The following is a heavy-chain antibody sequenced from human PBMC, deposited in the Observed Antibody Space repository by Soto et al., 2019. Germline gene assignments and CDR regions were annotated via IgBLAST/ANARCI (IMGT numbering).Heavy chain of an antibody. CDR1: GFTFTNYG. V-gene: IGHV3-48*02. CDR3: ARGGAARPDY. D-gene: IGHD6-6*01. CDR2: ISGDSSTK. Sequence: EVHLVQSGGGLVQPGGSLRLSCAASGFTFTNYGINWVRQAPGKGLEWVSYISGDSSTKNYADSVKGRFTISRDIAWNSVYLQMNRLRDEDTAVYYCARGGAARPDYWGQGTLVIVSS. J-gene: IGHJ4*02.